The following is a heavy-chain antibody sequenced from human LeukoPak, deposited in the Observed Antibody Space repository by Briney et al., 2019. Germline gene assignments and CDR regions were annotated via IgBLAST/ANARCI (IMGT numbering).Heavy chain of an antibody. CDR2: ISGSGGST. Sequence: GGSLRLSCAASGFTFSSYAMSWVRQAPGKGLEWVSTISGSGGSTYYADSVKGRFTISRDNSKNTLYLRMNSLRAEDTAVYYCAKARSYYYNSSGYDYWGQGTLVTVSS. D-gene: IGHD3-22*01. V-gene: IGHV3-23*01. CDR1: GFTFSSYA. CDR3: AKARSYYYNSSGYDY. J-gene: IGHJ4*02.